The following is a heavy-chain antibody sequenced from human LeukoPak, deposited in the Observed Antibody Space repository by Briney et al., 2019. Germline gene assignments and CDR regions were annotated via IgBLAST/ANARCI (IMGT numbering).Heavy chain of an antibody. CDR1: GFTFSSYE. D-gene: IGHD6-13*01. Sequence: GGSLRLSCAASGFTFSSYEMNWVRQAPGKGLEWVSYISSSGSTIYYTDSVKGRFTISTDNAKNSLYLQINSLRAEDTAVYYCARAAGGQQLVLSNWFDPWGQGTLVTVSS. J-gene: IGHJ5*02. CDR3: ARAAGGQQLVLSNWFDP. CDR2: ISSSGSTI. V-gene: IGHV3-48*03.